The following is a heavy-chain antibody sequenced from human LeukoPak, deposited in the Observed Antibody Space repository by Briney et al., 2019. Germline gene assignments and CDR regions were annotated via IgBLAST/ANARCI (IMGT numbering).Heavy chain of an antibody. CDR2: ISGSGGST. CDR3: AKGRPITMIVVVTIDFDY. CDR1: GFTFSTYA. J-gene: IGHJ4*02. D-gene: IGHD3-22*01. V-gene: IGHV3-23*01. Sequence: GRSLRLSCAASGFTFSTYAMSWVRQAPGKGLEWVSAISGSGGSTYYADSVKGRFTISRDNSKNTLYLQMNSLKAEDTAVYYCAKGRPITMIVVVTIDFDYWGQGTLVTVSS.